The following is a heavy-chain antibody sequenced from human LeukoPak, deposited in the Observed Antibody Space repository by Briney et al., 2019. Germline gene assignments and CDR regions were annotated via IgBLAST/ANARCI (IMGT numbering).Heavy chain of an antibody. Sequence: GGSLRLSCAASGFTFSSYWMHWLRQAPGKGLVWVSRINSDGSSTSYADSVKGRFTISRDNAKNTLYLQMSSLRAEDTAVYYCAKDHVTSSSWFPDYWGQGTLVTVSS. CDR3: AKDHVTSSSWFPDY. D-gene: IGHD6-13*01. J-gene: IGHJ4*02. CDR2: INSDGSST. CDR1: GFTFSSYW. V-gene: IGHV3-74*01.